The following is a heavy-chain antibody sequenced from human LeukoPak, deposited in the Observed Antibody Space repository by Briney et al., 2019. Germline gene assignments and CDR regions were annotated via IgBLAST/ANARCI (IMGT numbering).Heavy chain of an antibody. CDR3: ARRVVGHDFWRYDAFDI. CDR1: GGSISSYY. D-gene: IGHD3-3*01. Sequence: SETLSLACTVSGGSISSYYWSWIRQPPGKGLEWIGYIYYSGSTNYNPSLKSRVTISVHTSKNQFSLKLSSVTAADTAVYYCARRVVGHDFWRYDAFDIWGQGTMVTVSS. J-gene: IGHJ3*02. CDR2: IYYSGST. V-gene: IGHV4-59*01.